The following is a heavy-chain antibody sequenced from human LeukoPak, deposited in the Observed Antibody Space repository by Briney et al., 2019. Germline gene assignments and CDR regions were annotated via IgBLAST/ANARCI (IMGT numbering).Heavy chain of an antibody. J-gene: IGHJ6*02. Sequence: SATLSLTCTVSGGSISSYYWSWIRQPPGKGLEWIGNICYSGSTNYNPSLKSRVTISIDTSKNQFSLKLSSVTTADTAVYYCARASGTYSIYYYYGMDVWGQGTTVTVSS. CDR2: ICYSGST. D-gene: IGHD1-26*01. CDR3: ARASGTYSIYYYYGMDV. V-gene: IGHV4-59*01. CDR1: GGSISSYY.